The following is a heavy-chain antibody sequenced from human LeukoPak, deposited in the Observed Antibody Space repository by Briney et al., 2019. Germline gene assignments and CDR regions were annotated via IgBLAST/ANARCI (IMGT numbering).Heavy chain of an antibody. J-gene: IGHJ5*02. CDR2: INPNSGGT. D-gene: IGHD2-15*01. CDR3: AGSGLLPSNRFDP. Sequence: VASVKVSCKASGYTFTGYYMHWVRQAPGQGLEWMGWINPNSGGTNYAQKFQGRVTMTRDTSISTAYMELSRLRSDDTAVYYCAGSGLLPSNRFDPWGQGTLVTVSS. V-gene: IGHV1-2*02. CDR1: GYTFTGYY.